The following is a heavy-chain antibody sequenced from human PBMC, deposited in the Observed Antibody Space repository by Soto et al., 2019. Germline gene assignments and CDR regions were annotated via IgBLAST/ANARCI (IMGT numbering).Heavy chain of an antibody. CDR2: VKSKTHGGTT. V-gene: IGHV3-15*07. CDR1: GFTFSNAW. D-gene: IGHD4-4*01. CDR3: TTDSYITVTPVRLDY. Sequence: EVQLVESGGGLVKPGGSLTLSCAASGFTFSNAWINWVRQAPGKGLEWVGRVKSKTHGGTTDFAASVKGRFAISRDDSISWACMRMNSLKIEYTAVYYCTTDSYITVTPVRLDYGGHGTLVTVSS. J-gene: IGHJ4*01.